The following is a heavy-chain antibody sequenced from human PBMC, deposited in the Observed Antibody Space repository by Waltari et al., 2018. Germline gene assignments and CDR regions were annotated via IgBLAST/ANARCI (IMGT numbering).Heavy chain of an antibody. J-gene: IGHJ4*02. D-gene: IGHD1-1*01. CDR3: TRDGYNFPDY. CDR2: IWYDGSNQ. Sequence: QVQLVESGGGVVQPGRSLRLSCAASGFTFSNYGMHWVRQAPGKGLEWVAYIWYDGSNQDYADSVKGRFSVSRDQPKNTMYLQMDSLRVEDTAVYYCTRDGYNFPDYWGQGTLVTVSS. V-gene: IGHV3-33*01. CDR1: GFTFSNYG.